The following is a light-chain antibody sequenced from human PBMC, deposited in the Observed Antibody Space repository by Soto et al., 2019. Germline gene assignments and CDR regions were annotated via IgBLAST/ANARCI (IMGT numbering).Light chain of an antibody. CDR3: QQANSFPIT. CDR2: DAS. CDR1: QGISSY. V-gene: IGKV1-8*01. Sequence: AIRMTQSPSSLSASTGDRVTMTCRASQGISSYLAWYQQKPGKAPKLLIYDASSLESGVPSRFSGSGSGTEFTLTISSLQPGDFATFYCQQANSFPITFGQGTRLEIK. J-gene: IGKJ5*01.